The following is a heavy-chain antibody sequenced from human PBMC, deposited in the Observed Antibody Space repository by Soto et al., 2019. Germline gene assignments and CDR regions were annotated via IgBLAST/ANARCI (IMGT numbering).Heavy chain of an antibody. CDR3: ARAIKRWEVHYYFDY. J-gene: IGHJ4*02. D-gene: IGHD1-26*01. CDR2: IVVISNTA. Sequence: QVVLLQSGAEVKEPGSSVRVSCKVSGSTFNNFAFSWVRQAPGHGPEWMGGIVVISNTADYSQRFRDRVTITADTSTNTLYMDLHSLTFEDTAVYYCARAIKRWEVHYYFDYWGQGTLVTVSS. CDR1: GSTFNNFA. V-gene: IGHV1-69*06.